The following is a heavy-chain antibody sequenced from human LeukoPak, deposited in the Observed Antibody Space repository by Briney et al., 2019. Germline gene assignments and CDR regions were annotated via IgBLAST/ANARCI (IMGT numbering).Heavy chain of an antibody. D-gene: IGHD3-10*01. CDR1: GGSISSSTYY. CDR2: IYYSGST. Sequence: SETLSLTCTVSGGSISSSTYYWGWIRQPPGKGLEWIGNIYYSGSTYYNPSLMSQVTMSVDTSKNQFSLKLNSVTAADTAVYYCARTYFASGTYYNNYFDTWGQGTLVTVSS. CDR3: ARTYFASGTYYNNYFDT. V-gene: IGHV4-39*01. J-gene: IGHJ4*02.